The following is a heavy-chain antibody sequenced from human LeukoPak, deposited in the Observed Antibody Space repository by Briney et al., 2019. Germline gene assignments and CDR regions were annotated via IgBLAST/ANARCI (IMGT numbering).Heavy chain of an antibody. J-gene: IGHJ3*02. CDR2: IYYSGTT. V-gene: IGHV4-59*08. CDR3: ARHERDASLDHALDI. CDR1: GGSISSYH. Sequence: SETLSLTCTVSGGSISSYHWSWIRQAPGKGLEWIGYIYYSGTTSYNPSLKSRVTILVDTSKNQFSLKLSSVTAADTAVYYCARHERDASLDHALDIWGQGTVVTVSS. D-gene: IGHD5-24*01.